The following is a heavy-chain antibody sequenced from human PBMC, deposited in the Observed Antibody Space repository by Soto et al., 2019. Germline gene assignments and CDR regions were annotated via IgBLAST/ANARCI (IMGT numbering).Heavy chain of an antibody. Sequence: SETLSLTCAVYGGSFSGYYWSWVRQPPGKGLEWIGEINHSGSTNYNPSLKSRVTISVDTSKNQFSLKLSSVTAADTAVYYCARGSPRIPGDYVWGSYRSGPFDYWGQGTLVTVSS. D-gene: IGHD3-16*02. V-gene: IGHV4-34*01. CDR1: GGSFSGYY. CDR2: INHSGST. J-gene: IGHJ4*02. CDR3: ARGSPRIPGDYVWGSYRSGPFDY.